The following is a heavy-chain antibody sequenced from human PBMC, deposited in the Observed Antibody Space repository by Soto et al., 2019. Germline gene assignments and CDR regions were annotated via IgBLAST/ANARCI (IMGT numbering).Heavy chain of an antibody. CDR1: GGSFSGYY. J-gene: IGHJ6*03. CDR2: INHSGST. CDR3: ARVCVHRGIVVVPARSRNYYYYYYMDV. D-gene: IGHD2-2*01. Sequence: SETLSLTCAVYGGSFSGYYWSWIRQPPGKGLEWIGEINHSGSTNYNPSLKSRVTISVDTSKNQFSLKLSSVTAADTAVYYCARVCVHRGIVVVPARSRNYYYYYYMDVWGKGTTVTVSS. V-gene: IGHV4-34*01.